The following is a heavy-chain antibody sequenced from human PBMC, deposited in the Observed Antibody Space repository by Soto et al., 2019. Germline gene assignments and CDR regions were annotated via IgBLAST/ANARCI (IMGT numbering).Heavy chain of an antibody. CDR1: GFTFSSYE. Sequence: GGSLRLSCAASGFTFSSYEMNWVRQAPGKGLEWVSYISSSGSTIYYADSVKGRFTISRDNAKNSLYLQMNSLRAEDTAVYYCARCKYYYASSGYYQTSGAFDLWGRGTMVTVSS. J-gene: IGHJ3*01. V-gene: IGHV3-48*03. D-gene: IGHD3-22*01. CDR3: ARCKYYYASSGYYQTSGAFDL. CDR2: ISSSGSTI.